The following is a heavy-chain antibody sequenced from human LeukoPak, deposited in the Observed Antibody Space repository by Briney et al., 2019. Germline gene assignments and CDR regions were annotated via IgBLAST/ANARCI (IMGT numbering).Heavy chain of an antibody. CDR3: ARSPSGWYGDY. CDR1: GYTFTDYY. D-gene: IGHD6-19*01. J-gene: IGHJ4*02. CDR2: INPNSGGT. Sequence: VSVKVSCKASGYTFTDYYMHWVRQAPGQGLEWIGRINPNSGGTSSARKFQGRVTVTRDTSISTVYMELSRLTSDDTAVCYCARSPSGWYGDYWGQGTLVTVSS. V-gene: IGHV1-2*06.